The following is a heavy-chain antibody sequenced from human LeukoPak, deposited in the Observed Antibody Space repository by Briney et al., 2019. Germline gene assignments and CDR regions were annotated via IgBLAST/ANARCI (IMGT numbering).Heavy chain of an antibody. V-gene: IGHV1-69*05. J-gene: IGHJ5*02. CDR3: AREARFWGGYTDNWFDP. D-gene: IGHD3-3*01. CDR1: GGTFSSYA. Sequence: SVKVSCKASGGTFSSYAISCVRQAPGQGLEWMGGIIPIFGTANYAQKFQGRVMITTDESTSTAYMELSSLRSEDTAVYYCAREARFWGGYTDNWFDPWGQGTLVTVSS. CDR2: IIPIFGTA.